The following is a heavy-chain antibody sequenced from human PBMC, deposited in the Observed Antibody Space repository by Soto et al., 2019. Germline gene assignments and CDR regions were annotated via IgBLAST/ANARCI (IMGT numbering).Heavy chain of an antibody. V-gene: IGHV3-15*01. CDR2: IKSKTDGGTT. CDR3: TTDIPYYGPKVGWFDP. Sequence: PGGSLRLSCAASGFTFSNAWMSWVRQAPGKGLEWVGRIKSKTDGGTTDYAAPVKGRFTISRDDSKNTLYLQMNSLKTEDTAVYYCTTDIPYYGPKVGWFDPWGQGTLVTVSS. D-gene: IGHD3-10*01. J-gene: IGHJ5*02. CDR1: GFTFSNAW.